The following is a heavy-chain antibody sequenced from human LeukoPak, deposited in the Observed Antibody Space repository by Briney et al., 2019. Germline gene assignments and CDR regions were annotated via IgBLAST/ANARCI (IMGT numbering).Heavy chain of an antibody. CDR3: AANSADYNTLGSSYKA. J-gene: IGHJ5*02. V-gene: IGHV4-39*01. CDR2: ISYSGTT. D-gene: IGHD3-10*01. CDR1: SASISSSPYY. Sequence: PSETLSLTCTVSSASISSSPYYWGWIRQSPGKGLEWIGSISYSGTTYYNPSLKSRVTISVDTSKNQFSLKVNSVTAADTAVYYCAANSADYNTLGSSYKAWGQGTLVTVSS.